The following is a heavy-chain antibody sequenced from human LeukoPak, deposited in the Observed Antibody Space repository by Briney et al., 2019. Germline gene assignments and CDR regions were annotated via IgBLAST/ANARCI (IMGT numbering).Heavy chain of an antibody. J-gene: IGHJ4*02. CDR3: ATETSANVDY. CDR1: GFTFSGYW. D-gene: IGHD4/OR15-4a*01. V-gene: IGHV3-7*03. Sequence: GGSLRLSCAASGFTFSGYWMSWVRQAPGKGLEWGANIKQDGSEKYYVDSVKGRFTISRDNAKNSLYLQMNSLRAEDTAVYYCATETSANVDYWGQGTLVTVSS. CDR2: IKQDGSEK.